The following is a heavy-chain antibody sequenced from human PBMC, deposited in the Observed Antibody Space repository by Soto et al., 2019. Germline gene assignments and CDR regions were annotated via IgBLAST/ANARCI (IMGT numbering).Heavy chain of an antibody. Sequence: GGSLRLSCAASGFTFSSYWMHWVRQAPGKGLVWVSRINSDGSNTFYADFVKGRFTISRDNARNTLYLQLNSLRTEDTAMYYCVYCSGDSCYGVFDYWGQGTLVTVSS. CDR3: VYCSGDSCYGVFDY. J-gene: IGHJ4*02. V-gene: IGHV3-74*01. CDR2: INSDGSNT. CDR1: GFTFSSYW. D-gene: IGHD2-15*01.